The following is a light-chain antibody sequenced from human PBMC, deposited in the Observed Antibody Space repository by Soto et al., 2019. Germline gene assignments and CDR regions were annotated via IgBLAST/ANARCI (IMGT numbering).Light chain of an antibody. J-gene: IGKJ4*01. V-gene: IGKV1-5*03. CDR2: KAS. CDR3: QHYNSYPLT. Sequence: DIQMTQSPSNLSASVGDRVIITCRASQSISSWLAWYQQKPGKAPELLICKASSLQSGVPSRFSGSGSGTEFTLTISSLQPDDFATYYCQHYNSYPLTFGGGTKVEIK. CDR1: QSISSW.